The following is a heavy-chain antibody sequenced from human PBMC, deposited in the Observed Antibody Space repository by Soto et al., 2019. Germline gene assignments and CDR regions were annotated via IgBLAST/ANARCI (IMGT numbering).Heavy chain of an antibody. CDR3: VTWEDEADEDHFNH. D-gene: IGHD1-26*01. J-gene: IGHJ1*01. CDR1: GFRFTSSW. Sequence: VGSLRLSCAASGFRFTSSWISCFRQAPVKGLEWVAHINQNGGQKYYVDSPKGRFTIYRDNAKTSLYLQMNSMRVEDTAVFHCVTWEDEADEDHFNHWVQWTPVTVCS. CDR2: INQNGGQK. V-gene: IGHV3-7*01.